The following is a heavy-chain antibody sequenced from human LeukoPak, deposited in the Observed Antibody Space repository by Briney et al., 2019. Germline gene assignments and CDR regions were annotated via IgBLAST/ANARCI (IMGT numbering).Heavy chain of an antibody. V-gene: IGHV3-30*18. CDR3: ANPGGYGYALAY. CDR2: ISYDGSNK. CDR1: GFTFSSYG. J-gene: IGHJ4*02. D-gene: IGHD5-18*01. Sequence: GGSLRLSCAASGFTFSSYGMHWVRQAPGKGLEWVAVISYDGSNKYYEDSVKGRFTISRDNSKNTLYLQMNSLRAEDTAVYYCANPGGYGYALAYWGQGTLVTVSS.